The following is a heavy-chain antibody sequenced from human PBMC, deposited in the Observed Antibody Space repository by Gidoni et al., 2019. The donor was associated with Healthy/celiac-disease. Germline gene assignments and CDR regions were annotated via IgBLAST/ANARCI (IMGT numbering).Heavy chain of an antibody. Sequence: QAHLVQSGAEVKKPGSSVKVSCNASGGTFSSYAISWVRQAPGQGLEWMGGFIPIFATANYAQKFQGRVTITADKSTSTAYMELSSLRAEDTAVYYCARDRALIAARPEGPFDYWGQGTLVTVSS. D-gene: IGHD6-6*01. V-gene: IGHV1-69*06. CDR2: FIPIFATA. J-gene: IGHJ4*02. CDR3: ARDRALIAARPEGPFDY. CDR1: GGTFSSYA.